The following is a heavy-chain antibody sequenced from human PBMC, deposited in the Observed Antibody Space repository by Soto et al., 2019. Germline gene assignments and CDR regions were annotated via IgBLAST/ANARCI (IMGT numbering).Heavy chain of an antibody. CDR3: ARDRDYGGRGAFDI. CDR1: GGSFSGYY. CDR2: IYYSGST. J-gene: IGHJ3*02. Sequence: ASETLSLTCAVYGGSFSGYYWSWIRQPPGKGLEWIGYIYYSGSTNYNPSLKSRVTISVDTSKNQFSLKLSSVTAADTAVYYCARDRDYGGRGAFDIWGQGTMVTVSS. V-gene: IGHV4-59*01. D-gene: IGHD4-17*01.